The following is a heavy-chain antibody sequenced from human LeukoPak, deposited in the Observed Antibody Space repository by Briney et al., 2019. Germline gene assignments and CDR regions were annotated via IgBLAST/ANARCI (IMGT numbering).Heavy chain of an antibody. CDR1: GGSIRSHY. V-gene: IGHV4-59*11. CDR3: ARGQKFSFYMDV. CDR2: IYSSGTS. J-gene: IGHJ6*03. Sequence: SEPLSLTCTVSGGSIRSHYWSWVRQPPGKGLEWIDYIYSSGTSNYNPSLTTRATISLDTSKNQLSLRLNSVTAADTALYYCARGQKFSFYMDVWGKGTTVTVSS.